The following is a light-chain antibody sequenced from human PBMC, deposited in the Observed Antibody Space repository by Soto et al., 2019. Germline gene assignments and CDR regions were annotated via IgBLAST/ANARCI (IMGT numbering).Light chain of an antibody. CDR3: QQYGFSPMYT. Sequence: EIVLTQSPGTLSLSPGERATLSCRASQSLNAFSAWYQQQPGQAPRLLIYGASTRATGIPDRFSGSGSGTDFTLTISRLEPEDFGVYYCQQYGFSPMYTFGQGTKLEI. CDR1: QSLNA. J-gene: IGKJ2*01. CDR2: GAS. V-gene: IGKV3-20*01.